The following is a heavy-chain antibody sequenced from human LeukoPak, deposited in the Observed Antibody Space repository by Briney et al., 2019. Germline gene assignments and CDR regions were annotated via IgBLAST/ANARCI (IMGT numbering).Heavy chain of an antibody. CDR1: GFTFSSYA. Sequence: GGSLRLSCAASGFTFSSYAMRWVRQPPGKGLEWVAVISYDGSNKYYAASVKSRFTISRDNSKNTLYLQMNSLRAEDMAVYYCASAGHYYFDYWGQGTLVTVSS. J-gene: IGHJ4*02. CDR2: ISYDGSNK. CDR3: ASAGHYYFDY. V-gene: IGHV3-30-3*01. D-gene: IGHD6-13*01.